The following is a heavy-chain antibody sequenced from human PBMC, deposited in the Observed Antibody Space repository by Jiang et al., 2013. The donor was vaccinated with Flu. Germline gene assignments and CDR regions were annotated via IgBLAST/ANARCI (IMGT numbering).Heavy chain of an antibody. J-gene: IGHJ6*02. CDR3: ARQEDYGLLDTAMVIYGADV. Sequence: KGLEWIGSIYYSGSTYYNPSLKSRVTISVDTSKNQFSLKLSSVTAADTAVYYCARQEDYGLLDTAMVIYGADVWGQGTTVTVSS. D-gene: IGHD5-18*01. V-gene: IGHV4-39*01. CDR2: IYYSGST.